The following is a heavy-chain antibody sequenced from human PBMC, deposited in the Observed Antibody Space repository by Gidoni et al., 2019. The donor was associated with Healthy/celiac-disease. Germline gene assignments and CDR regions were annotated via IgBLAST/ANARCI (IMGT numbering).Heavy chain of an antibody. J-gene: IGHJ4*02. Sequence: QVQLVESGGGVVQPGRSLRLSCAASGFTFSSYGMHWVRQAPGKGLEWVAVIWYDGSNKYYADSVKGRFTISRDNSKNTLYLQMNSLRAEDTAVYYCARGGGYFDWAPSTFDYWGQGTLVTVSS. CDR3: ARGGGYFDWAPSTFDY. D-gene: IGHD3-9*01. CDR1: GFTFSSYG. V-gene: IGHV3-33*01. CDR2: IWYDGSNK.